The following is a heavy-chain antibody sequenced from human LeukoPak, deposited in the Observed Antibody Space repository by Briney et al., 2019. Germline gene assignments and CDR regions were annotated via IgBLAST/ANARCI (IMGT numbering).Heavy chain of an antibody. V-gene: IGHV4-61*02. CDR1: GGSISSGSYY. J-gene: IGHJ3*02. D-gene: IGHD2-2*01. CDR2: IYTSGST. CDR3: ARGGSMDYAFDI. Sequence: SQTLSLTCTVSGGSISSGSYYWSWIRQPAGKGLEWIGRIYTSGSTNYNPSLKSRVTISVDTFKNQFSLKLSSVTAADTAVYYCARGGSMDYAFDIWGQGTMVTVSS.